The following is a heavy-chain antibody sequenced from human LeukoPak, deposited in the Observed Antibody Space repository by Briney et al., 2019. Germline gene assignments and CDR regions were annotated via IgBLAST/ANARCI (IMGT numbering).Heavy chain of an antibody. V-gene: IGHV3-66*01. CDR3: ARTSHISGWMTD. CDR1: GFTVSSDY. J-gene: IGHJ1*01. CDR2: IYTGGTT. Sequence: PGGSLRLYCAASGFTVSSDYIHWVRHPPGPGLKSVSVIYTGGTTYYSDSVKGRSTISRDISKNTLYLQMNSLRADDTAVYYCARTSHISGWMTDWGQGTLVTVSS. D-gene: IGHD6-19*01.